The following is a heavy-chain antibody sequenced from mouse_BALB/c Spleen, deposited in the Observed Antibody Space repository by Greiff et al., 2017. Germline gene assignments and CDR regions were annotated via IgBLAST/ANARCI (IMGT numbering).Heavy chain of an antibody. CDR1: GYSITSDYA. CDR2: ISYSGST. CDR3: ARRNGPYAMDY. V-gene: IGHV3-2*02. J-gene: IGHJ4*01. Sequence: EVKLQESGPGLVKPSQSLSLTCTVTGYSITSDYAWNWIRQFPGNKLEWMGYISYSGSTSYNPSLKSRISITRDTSKNQFFLQLNSVTTEDTATYYCARRNGPYAMDYWGQGTSVTVSS. D-gene: IGHD1-1*02.